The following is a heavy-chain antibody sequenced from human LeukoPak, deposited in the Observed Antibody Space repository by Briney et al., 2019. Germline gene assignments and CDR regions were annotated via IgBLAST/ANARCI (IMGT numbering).Heavy chain of an antibody. CDR1: GGSISSSSYY. V-gene: IGHV4-39*07. CDR3: ARGPRLDCSSISCYYFFDY. D-gene: IGHD2-2*01. CDR2: TNHSGGT. Sequence: PSETLSLTCTVSGGSISSSSYYWGWIRQPPGKGLEWIGETNHSGGTNYNPSLKSRVTISVDTSKNQFSLTLGSVTAADTAVYYCARGPRLDCSSISCYYFFDYWGQGTLVTVSS. J-gene: IGHJ4*02.